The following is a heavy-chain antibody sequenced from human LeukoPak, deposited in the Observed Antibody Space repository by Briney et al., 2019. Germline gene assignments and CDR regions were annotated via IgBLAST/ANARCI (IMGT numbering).Heavy chain of an antibody. J-gene: IGHJ4*02. V-gene: IGHV3-30*18. CDR1: GFTFSSYS. Sequence: GGSLRLSCAASGFTFSSYSMNWVRQAPGKGLEWVAVISYDGRNEYYADSVKGRFTISRDNSKNTLYLQMNSLRVEDTAVYYCAKRGDRSGYPAYFDYWGQGTLVTVSS. D-gene: IGHD3-22*01. CDR2: ISYDGRNE. CDR3: AKRGDRSGYPAYFDY.